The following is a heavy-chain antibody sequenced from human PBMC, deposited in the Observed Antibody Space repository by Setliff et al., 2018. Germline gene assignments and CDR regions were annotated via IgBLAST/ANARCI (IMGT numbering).Heavy chain of an antibody. J-gene: IGHJ6*03. D-gene: IGHD2-2*02. Sequence: GGSLRLSCAASGFTFSTYSMIWVRQAPGTGLEWVSSISSSSSHIYYADSMKGRFTISRDNAKNTLYLQMNSLRAEDTAVYYCAGKGYCSTTNCYSPIWGKGTTVTVS. CDR3: AGKGYCSTTNCYSPI. V-gene: IGHV3-21*01. CDR2: ISSSSSHI. CDR1: GFTFSTYS.